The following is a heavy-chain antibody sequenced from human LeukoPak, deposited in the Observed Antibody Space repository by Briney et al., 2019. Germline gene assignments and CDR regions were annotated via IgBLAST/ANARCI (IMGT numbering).Heavy chain of an antibody. D-gene: IGHD5-18*01. V-gene: IGHV3-66*01. CDR3: ARDRSPGYSYGFYYFDY. CDR1: GFTVSSNY. CDR2: IYSGGSGGST. J-gene: IGHJ4*02. Sequence: QPGGSLRLSCAASGFTVSSNYMSWVRQAPGKGLEWVSVIYSGGSGGSTYYADPVKGRFTISRDNSKNTLYLQMNSLRAEDTAVYYCARDRSPGYSYGFYYFDYWGQGTLVTVSS.